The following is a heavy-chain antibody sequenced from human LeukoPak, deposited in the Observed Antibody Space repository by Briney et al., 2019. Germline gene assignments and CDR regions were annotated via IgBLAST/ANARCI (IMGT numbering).Heavy chain of an antibody. V-gene: IGHV3-11*05. CDR2: ISSSISYT. CDR1: GFTFSDYY. D-gene: IGHD1-1*01. J-gene: IGHJ4*02. Sequence: PGGSLRLSCAAPGFTFSDYYMSWIRQAPGKGLEWLSYISSSISYTNYADSVKGRFTTSRDNAKNSLYLQMNSLGAEDTAVYYCARVMVATGTTVDYWGQGTLVTVSS. CDR3: ARVMVATGTTVDY.